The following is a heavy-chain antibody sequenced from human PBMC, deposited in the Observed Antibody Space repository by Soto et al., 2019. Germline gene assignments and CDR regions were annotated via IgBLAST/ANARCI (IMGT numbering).Heavy chain of an antibody. V-gene: IGHV3-53*01. D-gene: IGHD1-1*01. J-gene: IGHJ3*01. CDR2: LYDIAGS. Sequence: DVQLVESGGGLIQPGESLRLSCAAFGFTISGKKYVAWVRQAPGKGLEWVSALYDIAGSFYADSVKGRFTTSSDSSKTTVYLQMNDLRPDDTAVYYCATWHEREHAYDVWGLGTTVTVSS. CDR3: ATWHEREHAYDV. CDR1: GFTISGKKY.